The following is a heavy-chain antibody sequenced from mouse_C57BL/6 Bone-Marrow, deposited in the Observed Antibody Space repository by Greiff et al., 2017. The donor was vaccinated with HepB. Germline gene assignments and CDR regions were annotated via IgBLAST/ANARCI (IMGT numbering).Heavy chain of an antibody. CDR3: TTLPTVVATRYFDV. J-gene: IGHJ1*03. Sequence: EVKLMESGAELVRPGASVKLSCTASGFNIKDDYMHWVKQRPEQGLEWIGWIDPENGDTEYASKFQGKATITADTSSNTAYLQLSSLTSEDTAVYYCTTLPTVVATRYFDVWGTGTTVTVAS. CDR2: IDPENGDT. V-gene: IGHV14-4*01. D-gene: IGHD1-1*01. CDR1: GFNIKDDY.